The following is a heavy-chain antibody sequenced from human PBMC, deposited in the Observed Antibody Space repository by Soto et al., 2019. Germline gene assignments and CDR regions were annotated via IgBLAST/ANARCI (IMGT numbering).Heavy chain of an antibody. D-gene: IGHD3-22*01. CDR2: INPSGGST. J-gene: IGHJ4*02. V-gene: IGHV1-46*01. Sequence: GASVKVSCKASGYTFTSYYMHWVRQAPGQGLEWMGIINPSGGSTSYAQKFQGRVTMTRDTSTSTVYMELSSLRSEDTAVYYCARDLGDYYDSSGYPFDYWGQGTLVTVSS. CDR1: GYTFTSYY. CDR3: ARDLGDYYDSSGYPFDY.